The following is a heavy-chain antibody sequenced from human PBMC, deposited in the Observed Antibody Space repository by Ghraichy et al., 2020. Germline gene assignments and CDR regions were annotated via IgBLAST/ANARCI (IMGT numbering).Heavy chain of an antibody. J-gene: IGHJ4*02. CDR3: ASIGYSSGWYGY. D-gene: IGHD6-19*01. Sequence: ASVKLSCKASGYTFTGYYMHWVRQAPGQGLEWMGWINHNSGGTNYAQKFQGRVTMTRDTSISTAYMELSRLRSDDTAVYYCASIGYSSGWYGYWGQGTLVTVSS. V-gene: IGHV1-2*02. CDR1: GYTFTGYY. CDR2: INHNSGGT.